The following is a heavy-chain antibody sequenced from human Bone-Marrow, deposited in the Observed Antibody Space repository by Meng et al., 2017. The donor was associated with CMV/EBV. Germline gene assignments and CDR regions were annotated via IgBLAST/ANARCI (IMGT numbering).Heavy chain of an antibody. CDR1: GFTFSSYE. Sequence: GESLKISCAASGFTFSSYEMNWVRQAPGKGLEWVSYISSSGSTIYYADSVKGRSTISRDNAKNSLYLQMNSLRAEETAVYYCARDNGHYHVLRFRFYYGMDVWGQGTTVTVSS. CDR2: ISSSGSTI. CDR3: ARDNGHYHVLRFRFYYGMDV. D-gene: IGHD3-3*01. J-gene: IGHJ6*02. V-gene: IGHV3-48*03.